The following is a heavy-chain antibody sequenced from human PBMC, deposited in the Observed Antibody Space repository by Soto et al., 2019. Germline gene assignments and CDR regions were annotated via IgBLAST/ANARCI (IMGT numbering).Heavy chain of an antibody. J-gene: IGHJ6*02. CDR3: ARYSSSHPNYGMVV. D-gene: IGHD6-6*01. Sequence: PSQTLPLTCAISGNSVSSNSAAWNWIRQSPSRGLEWLGRTYYRSKWYNDYAVSVKSRITINPDTSKNQFSLQLNSVTPEDTAVYYCARYSSSHPNYGMVVWGPGTRVTVSS. V-gene: IGHV6-1*01. CDR2: TYYRSKWYN. CDR1: GNSVSSNSAA.